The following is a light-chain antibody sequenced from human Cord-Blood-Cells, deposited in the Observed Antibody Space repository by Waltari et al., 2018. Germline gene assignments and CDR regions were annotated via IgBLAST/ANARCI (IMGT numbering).Light chain of an antibody. V-gene: IGLV2-14*03. Sequence: QSALTQPASVSGSPGQSITISCTGTSSDVGGYNYVSWYQQQQGKAPKLMVYDVSNRPSGVSNRFSGSKSGHTASLTISGLQAEDEADYYCSSYTSSSTLVFGGGTKLTVL. CDR2: DVS. J-gene: IGLJ3*02. CDR3: SSYTSSSTLV. CDR1: SSDVGGYNY.